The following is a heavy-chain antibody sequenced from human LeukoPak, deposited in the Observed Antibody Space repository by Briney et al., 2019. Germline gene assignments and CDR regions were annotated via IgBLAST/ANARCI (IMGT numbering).Heavy chain of an antibody. Sequence: SVKVSXKASGGTFSSYAISWVRQAPGQGLEWMGGIIPIFGTANYAQKFQGRVTITADESTSTAYMELSSLRSEDTAVYYCARDFTIFGVVRWFDPWGQGTLVTVSS. CDR3: ARDFTIFGVVRWFDP. CDR2: IIPIFGTA. V-gene: IGHV1-69*13. J-gene: IGHJ5*02. D-gene: IGHD3-3*01. CDR1: GGTFSSYA.